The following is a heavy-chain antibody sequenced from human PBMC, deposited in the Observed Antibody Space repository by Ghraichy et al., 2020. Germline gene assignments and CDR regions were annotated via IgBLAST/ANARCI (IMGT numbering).Heavy chain of an antibody. D-gene: IGHD3-9*01. Sequence: LSLTCAASGFTFSSYSMNWVRQAPGKGLEWVSYISSSSSTIYYADSVKGRFTISRDNAKNSLYLQMNSLRAEDTAVYYCARGDFDWLSRTYYYGMDVWGQGTTVTVSS. CDR1: GFTFSSYS. CDR3: ARGDFDWLSRTYYYGMDV. V-gene: IGHV3-48*01. CDR2: ISSSSSTI. J-gene: IGHJ6*02.